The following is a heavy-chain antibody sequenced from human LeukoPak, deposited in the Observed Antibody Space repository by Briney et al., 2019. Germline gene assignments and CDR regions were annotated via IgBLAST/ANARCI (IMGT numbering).Heavy chain of an antibody. V-gene: IGHV3-23*01. Sequence: PRGSLRLSCTSCGFSFSGYAMIWVRQAPGKGLELVSTISGSGASTFYADSVRGRFITSKDIPSNIVYLQMNSLRAEDTAVYYCAKGSRGYTNYYFDYWGQGTLVTVSS. CDR2: ISGSGAST. CDR1: GFSFSGYA. CDR3: AKGSRGYTNYYFDY. D-gene: IGHD2-2*02. J-gene: IGHJ4*02.